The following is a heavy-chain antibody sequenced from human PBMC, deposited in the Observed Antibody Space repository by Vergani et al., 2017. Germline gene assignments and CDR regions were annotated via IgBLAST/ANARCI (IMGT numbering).Heavy chain of an antibody. CDR2: ISSDGGST. D-gene: IGHD3-22*01. CDR1: GFTFSTYA. Sequence: EVQLLESGGGLVQPGGSLRLSCAASGFTFSTYAMTWVRQAPGKGLEWFSTISSDGGSTYYADSVKGRFTISRDNSKNTLSLQMNSLTAEDTAIYYCAGSQGTSAYYYGGFDYWGQGILVTVSS. V-gene: IGHV3-23*01. CDR3: AGSQGTSAYYYGGFDY. J-gene: IGHJ4*02.